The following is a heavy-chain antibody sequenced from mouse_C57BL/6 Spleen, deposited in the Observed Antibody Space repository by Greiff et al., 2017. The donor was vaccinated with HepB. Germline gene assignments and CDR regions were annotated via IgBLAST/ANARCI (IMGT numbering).Heavy chain of an antibody. CDR3: ARGGIYYYGSSPHYYAMDY. D-gene: IGHD1-1*01. Sequence: LVESGAELVRPGASVKLSCKASGYTFTDYYINWVKQRPGQGLEWIARIYPGSGNTYYNEKFKGKATLTAEKSSSTAYMQLSSLTSEDSAVYFCARGGIYYYGSSPHYYAMDYWGQGTSVTVSS. CDR2: IYPGSGNT. CDR1: GYTFTDYY. V-gene: IGHV1-76*01. J-gene: IGHJ4*01.